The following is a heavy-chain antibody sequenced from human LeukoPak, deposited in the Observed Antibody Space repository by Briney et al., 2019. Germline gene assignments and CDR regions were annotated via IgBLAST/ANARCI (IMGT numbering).Heavy chain of an antibody. CDR3: AGQNYYDSSGYYPDY. CDR2: ISSSGSTI. D-gene: IGHD3-22*01. CDR1: GFTFSDSY. J-gene: IGHJ4*02. Sequence: NPGGSLRLSCAAPGFTFSDSYMNWIRQAPGKGLEWLSYISSSGSTIYYADSVRGRFTISRDNAKNSLYLQMNSLRAEDTAVYFCAGQNYYDSSGYYPDYWGQGTLVTVSS. V-gene: IGHV3-11*01.